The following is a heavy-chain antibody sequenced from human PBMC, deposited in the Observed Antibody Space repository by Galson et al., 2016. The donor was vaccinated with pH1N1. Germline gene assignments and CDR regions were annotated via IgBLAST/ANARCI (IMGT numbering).Heavy chain of an antibody. J-gene: IGHJ3*02. CDR1: GFSFSNFG. CDR3: TKLGIDAFDI. CDR2: IHHDVTNK. D-gene: IGHD7-27*01. V-gene: IGHV3-30*02. Sequence: SLRLSCAASGFSFSNFGMHWVRQAPGKGLEWVTFIHHDVTNKDYADSVKGRSTISRDSSQNTLYLQMNSLRIEDTAVYYCTKLGIDAFDIWGQGTMVTVSS.